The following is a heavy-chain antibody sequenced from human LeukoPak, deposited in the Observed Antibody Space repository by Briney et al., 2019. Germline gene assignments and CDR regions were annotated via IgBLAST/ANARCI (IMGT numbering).Heavy chain of an antibody. CDR3: ARGRWGRDY. CDR2: IYYSGST. D-gene: IGHD4-23*01. CDR1: GGSISSYY. Sequence: SETLSLTCTVSGGSISSYYWSWIRQPPGKGLEWIGYIYYSGSTNYNPSLKSRVTISVDTSKNQFSLKLSSVTAADTAVYYCARGRWGRDYWGQGTLVTVSS. V-gene: IGHV4-59*01. J-gene: IGHJ4*02.